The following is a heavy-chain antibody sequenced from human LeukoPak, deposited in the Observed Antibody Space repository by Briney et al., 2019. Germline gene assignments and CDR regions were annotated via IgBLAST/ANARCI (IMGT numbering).Heavy chain of an antibody. CDR3: ARHGSGSFDYYYYYYMDV. D-gene: IGHD3-10*01. Sequence: PGGSLRLSCAASGFTFSDYYMSWIRQAPGKGLEWVSYISLSGSTIHYTDSVKGRFTISRDNAKNSLYLQMNSLRAEDTAVYYCARHGSGSFDYYYYYYMDVWGKGTTVTVSS. V-gene: IGHV3-11*04. CDR1: GFTFSDYY. J-gene: IGHJ6*03. CDR2: ISLSGSTI.